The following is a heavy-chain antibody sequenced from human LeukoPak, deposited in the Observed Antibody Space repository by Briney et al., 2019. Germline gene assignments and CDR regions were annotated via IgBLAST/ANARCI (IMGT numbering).Heavy chain of an antibody. Sequence: GGSLRLSCAASGFSFSDYYMSWIRQAPGKGLEWVSYISSSGSTIYYADSVRGRFTISRYNAKNSMYLQMNSLRAEDTAVYYCARGYFLGDPPEHDYWGQGTQAIVSS. V-gene: IGHV3-11*01. CDR3: ARGYFLGDPPEHDY. CDR1: GFSFSDYY. D-gene: IGHD2/OR15-2a*01. CDR2: ISSSGSTI. J-gene: IGHJ4*02.